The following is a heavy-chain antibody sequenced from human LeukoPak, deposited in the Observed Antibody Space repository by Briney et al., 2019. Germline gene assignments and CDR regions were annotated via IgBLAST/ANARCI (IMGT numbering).Heavy chain of an antibody. CDR3: AKDVGMHV. Sequence: GGSLRLSCAASGFTFSSYVMGWVRQAPGKGLEWVSLISGSGGATYYADSVKGRSTISRDNSKNTLYLQMNSLRAEDTAVYYCAKDVGMHVWGQGTTVTVSS. V-gene: IGHV3-23*01. CDR1: GFTFSSYV. CDR2: ISGSGGAT. J-gene: IGHJ6*02.